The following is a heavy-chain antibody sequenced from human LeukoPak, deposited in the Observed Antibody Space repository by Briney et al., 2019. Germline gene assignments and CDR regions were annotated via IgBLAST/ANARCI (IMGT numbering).Heavy chain of an antibody. CDR3: AREFLGGSYSSAFDI. CDR1: GYTFTGYY. J-gene: IGHJ3*02. Sequence: ASVKVSCKASGYTFTGYYMHWVRQAPGQGLEWMGWINPNSGGTNYAQKFQGRVTMTRDTSISTAYMELSRLRSDDTAVYYCAREFLGGSYSSAFDIWGQGTMVTVSS. V-gene: IGHV1-2*02. CDR2: INPNSGGT. D-gene: IGHD1-26*01.